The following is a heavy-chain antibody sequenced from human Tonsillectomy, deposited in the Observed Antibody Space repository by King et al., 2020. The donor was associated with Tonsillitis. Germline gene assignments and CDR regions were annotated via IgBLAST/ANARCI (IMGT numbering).Heavy chain of an antibody. D-gene: IGHD6-6*01. CDR3: ARPYSSSFWFFDL. Sequence: VQLQESGPGLVKPSDTLSLTCTVSGGSISSDYLSWIRQPPGKGLEWIGFAHYSGSTNYTPPLRSRVTRSVDTSKNHFSLRLSSVTAADTAVYYCARPYSSSFWFFDLWGRGTLVTVSS. CDR2: AHYSGST. V-gene: IGHV4-59*08. CDR1: GGSISSDY. J-gene: IGHJ2*01.